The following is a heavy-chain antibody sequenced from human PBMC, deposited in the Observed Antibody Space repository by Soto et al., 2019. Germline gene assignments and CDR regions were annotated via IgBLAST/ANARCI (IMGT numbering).Heavy chain of an antibody. J-gene: IGHJ6*02. CDR3: AGVRSVVRGVIIDGMDV. CDR1: GFTFSSYG. D-gene: IGHD3-10*01. Sequence: QVQLVESGGGVVQPGRSLRLSCVASGFTFSSYGMHWVRQAPGKGLEWVAVISYDGSNKYYADSVKGRFTISRDNSKNTWYLQRTSLRAEDTAVYYCAGVRSVVRGVIIDGMDVWGQGTTVTVSS. V-gene: IGHV3-30*03. CDR2: ISYDGSNK.